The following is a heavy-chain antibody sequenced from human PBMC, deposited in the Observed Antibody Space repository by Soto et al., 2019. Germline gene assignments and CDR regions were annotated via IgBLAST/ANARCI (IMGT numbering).Heavy chain of an antibody. CDR3: ARVNDRSSYYVPDFDY. CDR1: GFPFSRSG. J-gene: IGHJ4*02. V-gene: IGHV3-33*01. Sequence: QVQLVESGGGVVQSGKSLRLSCVASGFPFSRSGMHWVRQAPGKGLEWVAVIWYDGSNQYYADSVKGRFTISRDNSRNXLYLQMYSLRAEDSATYYCARVNDRSSYYVPDFDYWGQGTLVTVSS. D-gene: IGHD3-22*01. CDR2: IWYDGSNQ.